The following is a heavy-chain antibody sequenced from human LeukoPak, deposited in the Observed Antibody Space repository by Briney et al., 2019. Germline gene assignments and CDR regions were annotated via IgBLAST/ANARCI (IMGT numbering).Heavy chain of an antibody. D-gene: IGHD3-3*01. V-gene: IGHV3-30*02. CDR3: ARGRYGVVTRGWFDP. CDR1: GFTFSSYG. Sequence: GGSLRLSCAASGFTFSSYGMHWVRQAPGKGLEWVAFIRYDGSNKYYADSVKGRFTISRDNSKNTLYLQMNSLRAEDTAVYYCARGRYGVVTRGWFDPWGQGTLVTVSS. CDR2: IRYDGSNK. J-gene: IGHJ5*02.